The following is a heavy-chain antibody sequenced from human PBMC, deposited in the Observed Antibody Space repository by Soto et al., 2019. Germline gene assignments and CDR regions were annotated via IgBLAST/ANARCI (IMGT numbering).Heavy chain of an antibody. CDR2: IYHSGST. D-gene: IGHD3-22*01. CDR1: GGSISSGGYS. V-gene: IGHV4-30-2*01. Sequence: QLQLQESGSGLVKPSQTLSLTCAVSGGSISSGGYSWSWIRQPPGKGLEWIGYIYHSGSTYYNPSLKSRVTISVDRSKNQFSLKLSSVTAADTAVYYCARATYYYDSSGYLRGRGPLDYWGRGTLVTVSS. CDR3: ARATYYYDSSGYLRGRGPLDY. J-gene: IGHJ4*02.